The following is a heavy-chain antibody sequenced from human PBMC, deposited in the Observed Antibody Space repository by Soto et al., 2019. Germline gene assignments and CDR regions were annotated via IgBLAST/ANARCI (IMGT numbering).Heavy chain of an antibody. CDR3: ARDLLYSSGLKARNWFAF. CDR1: GFTFSSYS. Sequence: PGGSLRLSCAASGFTFSSYSMNWVRQAPGKGLEWVSSISSSSSYIYYADSVKGRFTISRDNAKNSLYLQMNSLRAEDTAVYYCARDLLYSSGLKARNWFAFWGQGTLVTVSS. D-gene: IGHD6-19*01. CDR2: ISSSSSYI. J-gene: IGHJ5*01. V-gene: IGHV3-21*01.